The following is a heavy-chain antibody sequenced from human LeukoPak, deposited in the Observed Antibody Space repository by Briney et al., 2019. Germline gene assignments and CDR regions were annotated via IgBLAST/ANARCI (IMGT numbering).Heavy chain of an antibody. D-gene: IGHD3-22*01. Sequence: HPGGSLRLSCAASGFTLSTYSMNWVRQAPGKGLEWVSYISYTIIIYYADSVKGRFTISRDNAKNSLYLQMNSLRAEDTAVYYCARDQGYDSPDAFDIWGQGTMVTVSS. CDR3: ARDQGYDSPDAFDI. CDR2: ISYTIII. V-gene: IGHV3-48*01. J-gene: IGHJ3*02. CDR1: GFTLSTYS.